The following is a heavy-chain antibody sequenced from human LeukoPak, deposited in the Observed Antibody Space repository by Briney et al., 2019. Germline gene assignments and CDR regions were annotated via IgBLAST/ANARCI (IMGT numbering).Heavy chain of an antibody. CDR3: ASSGSRFYWYFDL. CDR2: ISGNSGSI. J-gene: IGHJ2*01. CDR1: GFTFDDYA. V-gene: IGHV3-9*01. D-gene: IGHD3-22*01. Sequence: GGSLRLSCAASGFTFDDYAMHWVRQAPGKGLEWVSGISGNSGSIAYADSVKGRFTISRDNAKNSLYLQMNSLRAEDTALYYCASSGSRFYWYFDLWGRSTLVTVST.